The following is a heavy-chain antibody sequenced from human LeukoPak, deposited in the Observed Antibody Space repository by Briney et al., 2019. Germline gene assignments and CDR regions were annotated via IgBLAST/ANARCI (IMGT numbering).Heavy chain of an antibody. CDR3: ARVAYDSSGYYYVHAFDI. J-gene: IGHJ3*02. D-gene: IGHD3-22*01. Sequence: GGSLRLSCAASGFTFSSYWMSWVRQAPGEGLEWVANIKQDGSEKYYVDSVKGRFTISRDNAKNSLYLQMNSLRAEDTAVYYCARVAYDSSGYYYVHAFDIWGQATMVTVSS. V-gene: IGHV3-7*01. CDR2: IKQDGSEK. CDR1: GFTFSSYW.